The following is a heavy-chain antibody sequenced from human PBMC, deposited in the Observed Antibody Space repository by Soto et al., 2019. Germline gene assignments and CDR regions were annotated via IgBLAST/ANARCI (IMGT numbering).Heavy chain of an antibody. V-gene: IGHV5-51*01. D-gene: IGHD2-2*01. CDR3: ARDLPAALSRFVYYYYGMDV. J-gene: IGHJ6*02. CDR2: IYPGDSDT. CDR1: GYSFTSYW. Sequence: GESLKISCKGSGYSFTSYWIGWVRQMPGKGLEWMGIIYPGDSDTRYSPSFQGQVTISADKSISTAYLQWSSLKASDTAMYYCARDLPAALSRFVYYYYGMDVLGQGTTVTVSS.